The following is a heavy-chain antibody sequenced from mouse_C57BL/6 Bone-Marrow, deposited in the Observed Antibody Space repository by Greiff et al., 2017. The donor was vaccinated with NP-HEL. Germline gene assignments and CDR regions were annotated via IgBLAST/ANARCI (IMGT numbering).Heavy chain of an antibody. CDR2: IHPYSGSN. CDR1: GYTFTSYW. Sequence: QVQLQQPGAELVKPGASVKLSCKASGYTFTSYWMHWVKQRPGQGLEWIGMIHPYSGSNNYNEKFKSKATLTVDKSSSTAYMQLSSLTSEDSAVYYCAREDYGSSPYSFDYWGQGTPLTVS. CDR3: AREDYGSSPYSFDY. V-gene: IGHV1-64*01. J-gene: IGHJ2*01. D-gene: IGHD1-1*01.